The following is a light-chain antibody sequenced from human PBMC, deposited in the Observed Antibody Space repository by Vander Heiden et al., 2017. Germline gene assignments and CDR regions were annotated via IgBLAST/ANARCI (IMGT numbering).Light chain of an antibody. CDR2: DAS. CDR1: QDISNY. CDR3: QQYDNLPRYT. Sequence: DIQMTQSPSSLSASVGDRVTITCQASQDISNYLNWYQQKPGKAPKLRIYDASNLETGVPSRCSGSGSGTDFTFTISSLQPEDIATYYCQQYDNLPRYTFRQGAKLEIK. J-gene: IGKJ2*01. V-gene: IGKV1-33*01.